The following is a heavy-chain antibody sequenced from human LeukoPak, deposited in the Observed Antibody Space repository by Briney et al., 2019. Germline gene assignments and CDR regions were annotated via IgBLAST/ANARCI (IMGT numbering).Heavy chain of an antibody. Sequence: GGSLRLSCAASGFTFSDYYMSWIRQAPGKGLEWVSYISSSGSTIYYADSVKGRFTISRDNAKNSLYLQMNSLRAEDTAVYYCARDGTQRYYDFWSGYSGYYHGMDVWGQGTTVTVSS. J-gene: IGHJ6*02. CDR2: ISSSGSTI. CDR1: GFTFSDYY. D-gene: IGHD3-3*01. V-gene: IGHV3-11*01. CDR3: ARDGTQRYYDFWSGYSGYYHGMDV.